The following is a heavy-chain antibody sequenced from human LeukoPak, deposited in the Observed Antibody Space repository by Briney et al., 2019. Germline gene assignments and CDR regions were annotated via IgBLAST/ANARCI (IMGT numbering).Heavy chain of an antibody. CDR1: GYSFTSYW. J-gene: IGHJ4*02. Sequence: GESLKISCKASGYSFTSYWIGWVRQMPGKGLGWMGIIYPGDSDTTYSPSFQGQVTISADKSISTAYLQWSSLKASDTAMYYCAKLDSNSYSYWGQGTLVTVSS. CDR2: IYPGDSDT. CDR3: AKLDSNSYSY. D-gene: IGHD3-22*01. V-gene: IGHV5-51*01.